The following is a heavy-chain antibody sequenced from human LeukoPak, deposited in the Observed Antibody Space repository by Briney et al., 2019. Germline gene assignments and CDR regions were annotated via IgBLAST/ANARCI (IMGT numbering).Heavy chain of an antibody. V-gene: IGHV4-38-2*02. D-gene: IGHD1-26*01. J-gene: IGHJ5*02. CDR3: AREFRKGWDWFDP. CDR1: GYSISSGYY. Sequence: NPSETLSLTCTVSGYSISSGYYWGWIRPPPGKGLEWIGSIYHSGSTYYNPSLKSRVTISVDTSKNQFSLKLSSVTAADTAVYYCAREFRKGWDWFDPWGQGTLVTVSS. CDR2: IYHSGST.